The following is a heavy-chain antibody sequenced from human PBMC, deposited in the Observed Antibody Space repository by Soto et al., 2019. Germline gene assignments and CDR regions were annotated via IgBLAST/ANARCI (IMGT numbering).Heavy chain of an antibody. J-gene: IGHJ4*02. CDR3: ARGQEGIVATH. V-gene: IGHV4-34*01. Sequence: QVQLQQWGAGLLKPSETLSLTCTVNGGSLTGYYWSCIHQPPGKGLEWIGEVKDGGSTNYSPSLRGRVSISADTSKNHFSLRLNSVTAADTAVYFCARGQEGIVATHWDQGALVTVSS. CDR2: VKDGGST. CDR1: GGSLTGYY. D-gene: IGHD5-12*01.